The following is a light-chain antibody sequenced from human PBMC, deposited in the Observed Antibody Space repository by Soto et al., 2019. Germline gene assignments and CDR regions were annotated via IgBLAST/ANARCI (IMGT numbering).Light chain of an antibody. CDR1: QSVSSSY. CDR3: QQYNNWPRT. CDR2: GAS. J-gene: IGKJ1*01. Sequence: EIVMTQSPSTLSVSPGERSTLCCSSSQSVSSSYLAWYQQKPGQAPRLLIYGASTRATGIPARFSGSGSGTEFTLTISSLQSEDFAVYYCQQYNNWPRTFGQGTKVDIK. V-gene: IGKV3-15*01.